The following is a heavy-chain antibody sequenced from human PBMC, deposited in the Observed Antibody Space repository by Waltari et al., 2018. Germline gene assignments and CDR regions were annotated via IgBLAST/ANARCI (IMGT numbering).Heavy chain of an antibody. J-gene: IGHJ1*01. D-gene: IGHD3-16*02. CDR3: AKDEVWGSYRGYFQH. V-gene: IGHV3-23*01. CDR1: GFTFSSYA. Sequence: EVQLLESGGGLVQPGGSLRLSCAASGFTFSSYAMSWVRQAPGKGLEWVSAISGRGGSTYYADAVKGRFTISRDNSKNRLYLQMNSLRAEDTAVYYCAKDEVWGSYRGYFQHWGQGTLVTVSS. CDR2: ISGRGGST.